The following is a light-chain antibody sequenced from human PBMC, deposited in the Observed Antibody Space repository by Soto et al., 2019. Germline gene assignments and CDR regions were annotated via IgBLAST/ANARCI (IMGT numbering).Light chain of an antibody. V-gene: IGKV3-11*01. CDR1: QSVSTY. J-gene: IGKJ5*01. CDR3: QQRSSWIS. CDR2: DAS. Sequence: EVVLTQSAAARASIPGKGATRSCRASQSVSTYLAWYQQKPGQAPRLLIYDASNRATGIPARFSGSGSATDFTLTISSLEPEDFAVYYCQQRSSWISFGQGTQREIK.